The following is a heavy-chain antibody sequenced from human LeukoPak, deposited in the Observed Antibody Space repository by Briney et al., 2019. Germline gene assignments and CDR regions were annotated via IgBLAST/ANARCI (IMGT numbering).Heavy chain of an antibody. CDR2: ISAYNGNT. V-gene: IGHV1-18*01. J-gene: IGHJ3*02. CDR1: GYTFISYG. D-gene: IGHD1-26*01. CDR3: AKSNGYGLVDI. Sequence: ASVKVSCKASGYTFISYGISWVRQAPGQGLEWMGWISAYNGNTNYAQKLQGRVTMTTDTSTSTAFMELRSLRSDDTAVYYCAKSNGYGLVDIWGQGTMVTVSS.